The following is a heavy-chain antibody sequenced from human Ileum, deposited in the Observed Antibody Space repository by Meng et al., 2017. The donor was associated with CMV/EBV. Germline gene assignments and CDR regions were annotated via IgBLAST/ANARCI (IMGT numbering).Heavy chain of an antibody. J-gene: IGHJ3*02. CDR2: IIPIFGTA. CDR3: ARGGTITIFAVDAFDI. V-gene: IGHV1-69*05. CDR1: GGTFSSYA. Sequence: KISCKASGGTFSSYAISWVRQAPGQGLEWMGGIIPIFGTANYAQKFQGRVTITTDESTSTAYMELSSLRSEDTAVYYCARGGTITIFAVDAFDIWGQGTMVTVSS. D-gene: IGHD3-3*01.